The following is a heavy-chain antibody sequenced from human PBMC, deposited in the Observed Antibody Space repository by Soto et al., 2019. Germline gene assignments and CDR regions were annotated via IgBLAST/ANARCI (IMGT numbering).Heavy chain of an antibody. CDR2: ISKDSGRAT. D-gene: IGHD3-10*01. CDR3: AKDLPGELLPTCFDS. J-gene: IGHJ5*01. V-gene: IGHV3-11*01. Sequence: GGSLRLSCAASGFTVSSNYMSWVRQAPGKGLEWISYISKDSGRATRYADSVKGRFTISRDNSKSTLYLQMTSLRAEDTALYYCAKDLPGELLPTCFDSWGPGTLVTVSS. CDR1: GFTVSSNY.